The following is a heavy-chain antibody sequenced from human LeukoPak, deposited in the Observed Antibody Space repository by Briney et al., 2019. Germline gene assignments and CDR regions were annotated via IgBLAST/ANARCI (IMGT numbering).Heavy chain of an antibody. Sequence: GSSVKVSCKASGGTFSSYAISWVRQAPGQGLEWMGGIIPIFGTANYAQKFQGRVTITTDESTSTAYMELSSLRSEDTAVYYCAREAPRYSSGWYPKRDAFDTWGQGTMVTVSS. D-gene: IGHD6-19*01. CDR3: AREAPRYSSGWYPKRDAFDT. J-gene: IGHJ3*02. CDR1: GGTFSSYA. V-gene: IGHV1-69*05. CDR2: IIPIFGTA.